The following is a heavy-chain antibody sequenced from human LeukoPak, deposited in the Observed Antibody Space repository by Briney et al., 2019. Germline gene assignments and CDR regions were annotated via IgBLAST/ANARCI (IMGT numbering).Heavy chain of an antibody. J-gene: IGHJ3*02. D-gene: IGHD5-12*01. Sequence: NPSETLSLTCSVSGGSISSDYWTWVRQPPGKGLEWIGYIYYSGSTNYNPSLKSRVTISLDTSKNQSALKLSSVTAEDTAVYYCARESPYDGAFDIWGKGTVVTVSS. CDR3: ARESPYDGAFDI. CDR2: IYYSGST. CDR1: GGSISSDY. V-gene: IGHV4-59*01.